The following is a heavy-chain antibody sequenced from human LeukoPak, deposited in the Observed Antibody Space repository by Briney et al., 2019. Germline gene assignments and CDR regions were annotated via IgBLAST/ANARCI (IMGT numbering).Heavy chain of an antibody. J-gene: IGHJ4*02. Sequence: GGSLRLSCAAFGFTFSSYWMSWVRQAPGKGLEWVANIKQDGSEKYYVDSVKGRFTISRDNAKNSLYLQMNSLRAEDTAVYYCARGEYQLPGDSWGQGTLVTVSS. V-gene: IGHV3-7*03. CDR3: ARGEYQLPGDS. CDR1: GFTFSSYW. CDR2: IKQDGSEK. D-gene: IGHD2-2*01.